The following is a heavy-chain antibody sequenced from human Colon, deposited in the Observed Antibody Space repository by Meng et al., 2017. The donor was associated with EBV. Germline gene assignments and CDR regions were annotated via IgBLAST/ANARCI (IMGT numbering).Heavy chain of an antibody. J-gene: IGHJ4*02. CDR1: GGSVSSGVYY. D-gene: IGHD6-19*01. CDR2: IYYSGST. V-gene: IGHV4-31*03. CDR3: ARVSSGWDYFDY. Sequence: VLLPGCGPGLVKTSHTLSLTCTVPGGSVSSGVYYWTWIRQHPGKGLEWFGHIYYSGSTFYNPSLKRRVIISIDTSKNQFSLNLRSVTAADTAVYYCARVSSGWDYFDYWGQGTLVTVSS.